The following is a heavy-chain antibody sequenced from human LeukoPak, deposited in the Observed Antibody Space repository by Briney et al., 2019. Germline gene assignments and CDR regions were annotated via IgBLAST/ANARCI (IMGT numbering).Heavy chain of an antibody. CDR1: GFTFSSYW. V-gene: IGHV3-7*01. CDR3: ARDPAAAGTDYYYYYYMDV. D-gene: IGHD6-13*01. CDR2: IKQDGSEK. Sequence: GGSLRLSCAASGFTFSSYWMSWVRQAPGKGLEWVANIKQDGSEKYYVDSAKGRFTISRDNAKNSLYLQMNSLRAEDTAVYYCARDPAAAGTDYYYYYYMDVWGKGTTVTVSS. J-gene: IGHJ6*03.